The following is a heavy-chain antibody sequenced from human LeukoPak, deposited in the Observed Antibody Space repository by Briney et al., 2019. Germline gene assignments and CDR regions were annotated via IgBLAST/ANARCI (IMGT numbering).Heavy chain of an antibody. V-gene: IGHV3-21*01. Sequence: GGSLRLSCTASGFTFSSYSMTWVRQAPGKGLEWVSSISTSGDNTYYPDSMKGRFTISRDNAKNSLYLQMNSLRAEDTAVYYCARVGVRFGDYWGQGTLVTVSS. D-gene: IGHD3-10*01. CDR3: ARVGVRFGDY. CDR1: GFTFSSYS. J-gene: IGHJ4*02. CDR2: ISTSGDNT.